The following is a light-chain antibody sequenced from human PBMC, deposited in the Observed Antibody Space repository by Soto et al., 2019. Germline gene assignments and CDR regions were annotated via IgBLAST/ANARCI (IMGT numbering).Light chain of an antibody. CDR1: QSVSSSY. V-gene: IGKV3-20*01. Sequence: EIMLTQSPGTLSLSPGERATLSCRASQSVSSSYLAWYQQKPGQAPRLLIYGASSRATGIPDRFSGSGSGTDFTLTISRLEPEDFAVYYCQQYVSSPYTFGQGTKVDI. J-gene: IGKJ2*01. CDR3: QQYVSSPYT. CDR2: GAS.